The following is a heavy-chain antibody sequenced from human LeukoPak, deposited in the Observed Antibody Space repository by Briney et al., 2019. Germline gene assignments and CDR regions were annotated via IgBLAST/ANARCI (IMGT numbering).Heavy chain of an antibody. CDR3: ARGNRIAAAGSSGIGY. CDR1: GYTFTSYD. V-gene: IGHV1-8*01. J-gene: IGHJ4*02. D-gene: IGHD6-13*01. CDR2: MNPNSGNT. Sequence: ASVKVSCKASGYTFTSYDINWVRQATGQGLEWMGWMNPNSGNTGYAQKFQGRVTMTRNTSISTAYMELSSLRSEDTAVYYCARGNRIAAAGSSGIGYWGQGTLVTVSS.